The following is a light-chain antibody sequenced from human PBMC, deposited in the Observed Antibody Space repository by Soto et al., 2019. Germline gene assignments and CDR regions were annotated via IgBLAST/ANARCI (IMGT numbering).Light chain of an antibody. J-gene: IGLJ1*01. CDR2: EGS. Sequence: QSALTQPASVSGSPGQSITISCTGTSSDFGSYNLVSWYQQHPGKAPKLMIDEGSKRPSGVSNRFSGSKSGNTASLTISGLQAEDEADYYCCSYAGSSTYVFGTGTKVTVL. CDR3: CSYAGSSTYV. V-gene: IGLV2-23*01. CDR1: SSDFGSYNL.